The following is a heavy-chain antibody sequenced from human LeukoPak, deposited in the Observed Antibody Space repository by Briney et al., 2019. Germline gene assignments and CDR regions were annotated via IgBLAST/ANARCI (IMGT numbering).Heavy chain of an antibody. CDR3: ASERPATENWFFDL. V-gene: IGHV4-38-2*02. D-gene: IGHD1-26*01. CDR1: GYSITNGYY. CDR2: VHHSGTI. J-gene: IGHJ2*01. Sequence: PSETLSLTCTVSGYSITNGYYWGWIRQPPGKGLEWIGNVHHSGTIYYNPSLKSRVTISVDTSKSQFSLNLSSVTAADTAVYYCASERPATENWFFDLWGRGTLVTVSS.